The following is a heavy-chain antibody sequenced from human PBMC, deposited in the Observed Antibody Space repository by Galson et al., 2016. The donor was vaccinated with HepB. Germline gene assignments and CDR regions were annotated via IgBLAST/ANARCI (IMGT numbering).Heavy chain of an antibody. V-gene: IGHV3-53*01. J-gene: IGHJ3*02. CDR2: IFSFDAT. Sequence: SLRLSCAASGFTVSGKYMSWARLAPGKGLEWVSAIFSFDATFYRDSVKGRFTISRDTSRNTLYLQMDNLRADDTAIYYCEGFPDPLDIWGLGTMVTVS. CDR1: GFTVSGKY. CDR3: EGFPDPLDI.